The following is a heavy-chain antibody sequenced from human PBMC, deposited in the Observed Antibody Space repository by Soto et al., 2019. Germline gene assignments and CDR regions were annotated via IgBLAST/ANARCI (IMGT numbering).Heavy chain of an antibody. V-gene: IGHV3-7*03. CDR1: GFTFSSYW. J-gene: IGHJ4*02. CDR3: ARVLIRTYETFNY. Sequence: GGSLRLSCAASGFTFSSYWMSWVRQAPGKGLEWVANIKQDGSEKYYVDSVKGRFTISRDNAKNSLYLQMDSLRAEDTAVYYCARVLIRTYETFNYWGQGTLVTVSS. CDR2: IKQDGSEK. D-gene: IGHD3-3*01.